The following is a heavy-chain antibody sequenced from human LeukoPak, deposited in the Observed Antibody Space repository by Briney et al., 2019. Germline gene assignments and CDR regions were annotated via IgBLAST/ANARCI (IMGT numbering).Heavy chain of an antibody. CDR3: ARERRVYTIFGVVIRNWFDP. CDR1: GGSISSSNW. CDR2: IYHSGST. D-gene: IGHD3-3*01. V-gene: IGHV4-4*02. Sequence: PSGTLSLTCAVSGGSISSSNWWSWVRQPPGKGLEWIGEIYHSGSTNYNPSLKSRVTISVDKSKNQFSLKLSSVTAADTAVYYCARERRVYTIFGVVIRNWFDPWGQGTLVTVSS. J-gene: IGHJ5*02.